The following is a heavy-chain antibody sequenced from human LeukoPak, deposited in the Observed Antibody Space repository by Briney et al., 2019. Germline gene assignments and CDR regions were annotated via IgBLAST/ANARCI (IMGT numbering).Heavy chain of an antibody. D-gene: IGHD1/OR15-1a*01. CDR3: AKDSPSRTATTEVPVDY. J-gene: IGHJ4*02. V-gene: IGHV3-21*01. CDR1: GFRFSDYT. CDR2: ISSSSSYI. Sequence: PGRSLRLSCAASGFRFSDYTMNWVRQAPGKGLEWVSSISSSSSYIYFANSVRGRFTISRDNAKNSLYLQMNSLRAEDTAVYYCAKDSPSRTATTEVPVDYWGQGTLVTVSS.